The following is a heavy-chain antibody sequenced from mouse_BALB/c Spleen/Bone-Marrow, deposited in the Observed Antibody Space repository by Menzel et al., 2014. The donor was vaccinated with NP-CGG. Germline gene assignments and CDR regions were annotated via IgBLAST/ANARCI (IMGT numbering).Heavy chain of an antibody. J-gene: IGHJ4*01. Sequence: EVQLVESGGGLVQPGGSMKLSCVASGFTFSHSWMNWVRRSPEKGLEWVAEIRLKSTNYATHYAESVNGRFTISRDDSKSSVYLQMNNLRAEDTAIYYCACNYEDAMDYWCQGTSVTVSS. V-gene: IGHV6-6*02. CDR1: GFTFSHSW. D-gene: IGHD2-1*01. CDR3: ACNYEDAMDY. CDR2: IRLKSTNYAT.